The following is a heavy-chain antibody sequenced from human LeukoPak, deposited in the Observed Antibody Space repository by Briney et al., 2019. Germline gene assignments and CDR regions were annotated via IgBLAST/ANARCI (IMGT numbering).Heavy chain of an antibody. CDR2: ISYDGSDK. V-gene: IGHV3-30*03. Sequence: GRSLRLSCAASGLTFSNYDMHWVRQAPGKGLEWVALISYDGSDKYYADSVKGRFTISRDNSQNTPYLQMNSQRIEDTAVYYCARETRRSAFVIWGQGTMSPSLQ. CDR1: GLTFSNYD. J-gene: IGHJ3*02. D-gene: IGHD6-25*01. CDR3: ARETRRSAFVI.